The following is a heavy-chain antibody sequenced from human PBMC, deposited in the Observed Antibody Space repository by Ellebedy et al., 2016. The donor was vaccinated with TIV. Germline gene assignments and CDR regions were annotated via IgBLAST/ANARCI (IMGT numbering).Heavy chain of an antibody. CDR2: IIPIFGTA. J-gene: IGHJ6*02. D-gene: IGHD2-2*01. V-gene: IGHV1-69*06. CDR3: ARGMRQYLSRDKVYYYYGMDV. Sequence: SVKVSCXASGGTFSSYAISWVRQAPGQGLEWMGGIIPIFGTANYAQKFQGRVTITADKSTSTAYMELSSLRSEDTAVYYCARGMRQYLSRDKVYYYYGMDVWGQGTTVTVSS. CDR1: GGTFSSYA.